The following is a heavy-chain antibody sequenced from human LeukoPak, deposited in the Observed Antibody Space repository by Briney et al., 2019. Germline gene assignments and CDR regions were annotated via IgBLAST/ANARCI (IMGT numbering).Heavy chain of an antibody. CDR2: ISYDGSNE. D-gene: IGHD3-10*01. J-gene: IGHJ4*02. Sequence: GRSLRLSCAASGFTFSRYAMHWGRQAPGKGLEWVAVISYDGSNEYYADSVKGRFTISRDSSENTLYLQMNSLRVEDTAVYYCARVGYYSSGPFSYFDYWGQGTLVTVSS. CDR1: GFTFSRYA. CDR3: ARVGYYSSGPFSYFDY. V-gene: IGHV3-30-3*01.